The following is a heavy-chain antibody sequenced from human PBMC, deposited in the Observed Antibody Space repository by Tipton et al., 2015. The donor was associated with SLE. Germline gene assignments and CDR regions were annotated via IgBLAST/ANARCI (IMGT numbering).Heavy chain of an antibody. CDR1: GYTFTSYD. CDR2: MNPNSGNT. D-gene: IGHD6-13*01. J-gene: IGHJ4*02. V-gene: IGHV1-8*01. Sequence: QLVQSGPEVKKPGASVKVSCRASGYTFTSYDVNWVRQDTGQGLEWMGRMNPNSGNTGYAQKFQGRVTMTRNTSISTAYMELSSLRSEDTAVYYCASILTAAASWGQGTLVTVSS. CDR3: ASILTAAAS.